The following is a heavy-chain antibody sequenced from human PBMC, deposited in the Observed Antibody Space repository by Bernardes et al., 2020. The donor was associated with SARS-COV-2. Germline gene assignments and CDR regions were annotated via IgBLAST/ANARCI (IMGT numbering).Heavy chain of an antibody. Sequence: GGSLRLCCVASGFTFSNYDMNWVRQVPGMGLEWVSYISSSGSIKYYADSVKGRFTISRDNAKNSLYLQMNSLRAEDTAVYYCARDRGSWDVNSWGQGTLVTVSS. CDR1: GFTFSNYD. V-gene: IGHV3-48*03. J-gene: IGHJ5*02. CDR2: ISSSGSIK. D-gene: IGHD3-10*01. CDR3: ARDRGSWDVNS.